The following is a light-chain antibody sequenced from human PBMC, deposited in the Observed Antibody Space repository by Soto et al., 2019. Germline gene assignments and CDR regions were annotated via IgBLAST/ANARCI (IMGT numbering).Light chain of an antibody. Sequence: QAVVTQSSSASASLGSSVKLTCTLSSGHSSYIIAWHQQQPGKAPRYLMKLEGSVSYNKGSGVPDRFSGSSSGADRYLTISNLQFEDEADYYCETWDSNTHTVFGGGTKVTV. V-gene: IGLV4-60*02. CDR1: SGHSSYI. CDR2: LEGSVSY. J-gene: IGLJ3*02. CDR3: ETWDSNTHTV.